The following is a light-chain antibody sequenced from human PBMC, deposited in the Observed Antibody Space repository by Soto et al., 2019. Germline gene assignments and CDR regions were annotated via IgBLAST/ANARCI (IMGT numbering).Light chain of an antibody. J-gene: IGKJ4*01. CDR3: HQYDNLPLT. CDR1: QDISNY. Sequence: DIQMTQSPSSLSASVGDRVTITCQASQDISNYLTWYQQKPGKAPKLLIYDASTLETGVPSRFSGSGAGTDFTFPISSLQPEEIATYYCHQYDNLPLTFGGGTKVEIK. V-gene: IGKV1-33*01. CDR2: DAS.